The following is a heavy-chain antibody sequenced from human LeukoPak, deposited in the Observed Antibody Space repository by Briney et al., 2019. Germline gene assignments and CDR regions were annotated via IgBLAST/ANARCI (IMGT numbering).Heavy chain of an antibody. CDR3: ARPPIVARGRTGGVPFDY. V-gene: IGHV3-30*03. CDR2: ISYDGSNK. J-gene: IGHJ4*02. CDR1: GFTFSSYG. Sequence: GGSLRLSCAASGFTFSSYGMHWVRQAPGKGLEWVAVISYDGSNKYYADSVKGRFTISRDNSKNTLYLQMNSLRAEDTAAYYCARPPIVARGRTGGVPFDYWGQGTLVTVSS. D-gene: IGHD5-12*01.